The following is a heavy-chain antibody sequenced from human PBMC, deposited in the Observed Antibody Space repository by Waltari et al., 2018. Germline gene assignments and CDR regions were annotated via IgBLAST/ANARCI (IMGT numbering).Heavy chain of an antibody. J-gene: IGHJ6*02. Sequence: QVQLQQWGAGLLKPSETLSLTCAVYGGSFSGYYWSWIRQPPGKGLEWIGEINHIGRTNYNPCLKSRVTISVDTYKNQFSLKLRSVTAADTAVYYCARGSSSPVYYYYGMDVWGQGTTVTVSS. CDR1: GGSFSGYY. CDR2: INHIGRT. V-gene: IGHV4-34*01. D-gene: IGHD6-6*01. CDR3: ARGSSSPVYYYYGMDV.